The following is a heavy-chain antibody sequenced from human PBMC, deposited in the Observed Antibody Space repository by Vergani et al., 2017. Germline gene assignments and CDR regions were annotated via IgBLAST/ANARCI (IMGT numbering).Heavy chain of an antibody. CDR3: ARGSLLLWGAFDI. CDR1: GGSINTGAYY. J-gene: IGHJ3*02. Sequence: QVQLQESGPRLVRPSQTLSLTCTVSGGSINTGAYYWSWIRQPAGKGLEWIGRVYTSGMTNYNPSLKSRVTILVDRSKSQLSLKLTSVTAGDTAVYFCARGSLLLWGAFDIWGQGTMVTVSS. CDR2: VYTSGMT. D-gene: IGHD3-16*02. V-gene: IGHV4-61*02.